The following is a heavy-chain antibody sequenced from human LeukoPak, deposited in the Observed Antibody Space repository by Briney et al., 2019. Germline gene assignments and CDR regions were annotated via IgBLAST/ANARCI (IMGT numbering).Heavy chain of an antibody. CDR3: TTERSYGHFDY. D-gene: IGHD1-26*01. J-gene: IGHJ4*02. CDR2: IKSKTDGGRT. CDR1: GFTFSNAW. V-gene: IGHV3-15*01. Sequence: GGSLRLSCAASGFTFSNAWMSWVRQAPGKGLEWVGRIKSKTDGGRTDYAAPVKGRFTISRDDSKNTLYLQMNSLKTEDTAVYYCTTERSYGHFDYWGQGTLVTVSS.